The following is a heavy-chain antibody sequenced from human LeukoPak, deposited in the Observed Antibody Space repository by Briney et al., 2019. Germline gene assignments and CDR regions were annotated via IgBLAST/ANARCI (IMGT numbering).Heavy chain of an antibody. CDR3: VTHGSAHYYMDV. J-gene: IGHJ6*03. Sequence: GGSLRLSCAASGFTFSSYGMSWVRQAPGKGLEWVSGISGSGSGTYYADSVKGRFTISRDNSKNTLHLQMNSLRAEDTAVYYCVTHGSAHYYMDVWGKGTTVTISS. CDR1: GFTFSSYG. D-gene: IGHD2-2*03. V-gene: IGHV3-23*01. CDR2: ISGSGSGT.